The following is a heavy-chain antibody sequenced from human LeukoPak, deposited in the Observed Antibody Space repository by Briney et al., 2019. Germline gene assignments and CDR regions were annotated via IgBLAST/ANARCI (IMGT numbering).Heavy chain of an antibody. J-gene: IGHJ4*02. CDR1: GYSFTSYW. CDR3: ASPPTRECSSFSCPLSH. Sequence: KHGESLKISCKGSGYSFTSYWIAWVRQMPGKGLEWMGIIYPGDSDTRYSPSFQGQVTISVDKSVSAAYLQWSSLKASDTAMYDCASPPTRECSSFSCPLSHWGQGTLVTGSS. V-gene: IGHV5-51*01. CDR2: IYPGDSDT. D-gene: IGHD2-2*01.